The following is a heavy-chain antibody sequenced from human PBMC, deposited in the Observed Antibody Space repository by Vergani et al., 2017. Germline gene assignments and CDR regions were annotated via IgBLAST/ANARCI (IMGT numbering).Heavy chain of an antibody. CDR2: IYHSGST. CDR3: ARVRYYYGSGSYPPGYYYGMDV. J-gene: IGHJ6*02. CDR1: GGSISSSNW. V-gene: IGHV4-4*03. Sequence: QVQLQESGPGLVKPPGTLSLTCAVSGGSISSSNWWSWVRQPPGKGLEWIGEIYHSGSTNYNPSLKSRVTISVDKSKNQFSLKLSSVTAADTAVYYCARVRYYYGSGSYPPGYYYGMDVWGQGTTVTVSS. D-gene: IGHD3-10*01.